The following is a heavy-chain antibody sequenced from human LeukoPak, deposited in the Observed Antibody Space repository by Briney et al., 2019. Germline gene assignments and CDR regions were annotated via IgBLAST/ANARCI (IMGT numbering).Heavy chain of an antibody. D-gene: IGHD3-10*01. CDR2: INHSGST. V-gene: IGHV4-34*01. J-gene: IGHJ6*02. Sequence: SETLSLTCAVYGGSFSGYYWSWIRQPPGKGLEWIGEINHSGSTNYNPSLKSRVTISVDTSKNQFSLKLSSVTAADTAVYYCARGSRYYYGSGSGNFYYYYGMDVWGQGTTVTVSS. CDR3: ARGSRYYYGSGSGNFYYYYGMDV. CDR1: GGSFSGYY.